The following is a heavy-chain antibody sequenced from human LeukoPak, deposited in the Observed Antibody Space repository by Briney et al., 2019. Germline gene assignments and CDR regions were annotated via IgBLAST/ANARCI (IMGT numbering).Heavy chain of an antibody. J-gene: IGHJ6*03. Sequence: PGGSLRLSCAASGFTFSSYGMHWVRQAPGKGLEWVANIKQDGSEKYYVDSVKGRFTISRDNAKNSLYLQMNSLRAEDTAVYYCARELIAAAQEEGSLGPYYYYYMDVWGKGTTVTVSS. V-gene: IGHV3-7*01. CDR3: ARELIAAAQEEGSLGPYYYYYMDV. CDR2: IKQDGSEK. CDR1: GFTFSSYG. D-gene: IGHD6-13*01.